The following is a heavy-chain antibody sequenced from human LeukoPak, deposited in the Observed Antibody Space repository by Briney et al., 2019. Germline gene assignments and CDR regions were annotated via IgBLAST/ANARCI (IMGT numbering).Heavy chain of an antibody. D-gene: IGHD4-11*01. CDR1: GGSISSYY. J-gene: IGHJ5*02. CDR2: IYYSGST. Sequence: PSETLSLTCTVSGGSISSYYWSWIRHPPGKGLEGIGYIYYSGSTNYNPSLKSRVTISVDTSKNQFSLKLSSVTAADTAVYYFARQTTVTTSWFAPWGQGTLVTVSS. CDR3: ARQTTVTTSWFAP. V-gene: IGHV4-59*01.